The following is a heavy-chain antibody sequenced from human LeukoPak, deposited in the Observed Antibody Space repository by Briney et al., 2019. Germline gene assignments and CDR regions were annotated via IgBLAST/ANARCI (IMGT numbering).Heavy chain of an antibody. CDR2: ISYDGSNK. Sequence: HSGGSLRLSCAASGFTFSSYAMHWVRQAPGKGLEGVAVISYDGSNKYYADSVKGRFTISRDNSKNALYLQMNSLRPEDTAVYHCVRDSPYCSSMSCFTVNYFDYWGQGALVTVSS. CDR3: VRDSPYCSSMSCFTVNYFDY. CDR1: GFTFSSYA. D-gene: IGHD2-2*01. V-gene: IGHV3-30-3*01. J-gene: IGHJ4*02.